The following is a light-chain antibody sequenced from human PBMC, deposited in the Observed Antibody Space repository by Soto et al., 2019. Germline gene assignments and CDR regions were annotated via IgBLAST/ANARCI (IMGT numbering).Light chain of an antibody. Sequence: QSALTQPASVSGFPGQSITISCTRTSSDVGSYNLVSWYQQHPGKAPKLMIYEVTKWPSGVSNRFSGSKSGNTASLTISGLQAEDEADYYCCSYAGSSTFYVFGTGTKVTVL. CDR1: SSDVGSYNL. J-gene: IGLJ1*01. V-gene: IGLV2-23*02. CDR2: EVT. CDR3: CSYAGSSTFYV.